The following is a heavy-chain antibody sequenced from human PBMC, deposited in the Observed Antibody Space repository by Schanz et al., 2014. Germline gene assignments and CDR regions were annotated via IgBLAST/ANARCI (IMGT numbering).Heavy chain of an antibody. J-gene: IGHJ4*02. D-gene: IGHD3-22*01. Sequence: QVQLVESGGGVVQPGRSLRLSCAGSGFSFSDYGMHWVRQAPGKGLEWVAFIRDDGTYQNYADSIKGRFTVSRDNSKTTVFLQMHSLRAEDTAVYYCARDKGGYYPFDYWGQGSLVTVSS. CDR2: IRDDGTYQ. CDR3: ARDKGGYYPFDY. V-gene: IGHV3-33*08. CDR1: GFSFSDYG.